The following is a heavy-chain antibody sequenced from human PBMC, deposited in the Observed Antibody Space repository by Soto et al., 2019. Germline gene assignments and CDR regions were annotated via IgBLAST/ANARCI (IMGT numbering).Heavy chain of an antibody. V-gene: IGHV3-23*01. Sequence: PGGSLRLSCAASGFTFSDYALSWVRQTPGKGLEWVSIISGAGGSSYYADSVKGRFTISRDNSKNTLFLQMNSLRAEDTAVYYCAKGSSLYYYYGVDVWGQGTTVTVSS. CDR3: AKGSSLYYYYGVDV. D-gene: IGHD6-6*01. J-gene: IGHJ6*02. CDR2: ISGAGGSS. CDR1: GFTFSDYA.